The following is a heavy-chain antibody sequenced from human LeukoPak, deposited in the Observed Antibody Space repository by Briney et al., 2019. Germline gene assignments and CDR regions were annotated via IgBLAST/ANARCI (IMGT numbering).Heavy chain of an antibody. J-gene: IGHJ3*02. CDR1: GFTVNNYA. Sequence: GGSLRLSCATSGFTVNNYAKNWVRQAPGKGLEWVSSISSSSSYIYYADSVKGRFTISRDNAKNSLYLQMNSLRAEDTAVYYCARDIVVVVAAPNANDAFDIWGQGTMVTVSS. CDR2: ISSSSSYI. V-gene: IGHV3-21*01. D-gene: IGHD2-15*01. CDR3: ARDIVVVVAAPNANDAFDI.